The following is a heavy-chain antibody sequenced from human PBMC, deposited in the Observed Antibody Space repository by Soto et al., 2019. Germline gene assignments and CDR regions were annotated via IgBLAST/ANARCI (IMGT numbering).Heavy chain of an antibody. Sequence: PSETLSLTCTVSGGSISSYYWSWIRQPPGKGLEWIGYIYYSGSTNYNPSLKSRVTISVDTSKNQFSLKLSSVTAADTAVYYCARSIAVAVPFDYWGQGTLVTVSS. V-gene: IGHV4-59*01. D-gene: IGHD6-19*01. J-gene: IGHJ4*02. CDR2: IYYSGST. CDR3: ARSIAVAVPFDY. CDR1: GGSISSYY.